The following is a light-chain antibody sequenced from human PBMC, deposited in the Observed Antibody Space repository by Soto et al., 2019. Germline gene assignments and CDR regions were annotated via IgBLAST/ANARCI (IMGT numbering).Light chain of an antibody. J-gene: IGKJ5*01. V-gene: IGKV3-15*01. CDR2: DVS. CDR1: QGVTTN. CDR3: QQYNNWPFS. Sequence: VVTQSPASLSVSPGARVTLSCRAGQGVTTNFAWYQQKSGQSPRLLIYDVSTRATGVPARFSGTGSETDLTITISGLQSEDSEVYFCQQYNNWPFSFGQGTRLDIK.